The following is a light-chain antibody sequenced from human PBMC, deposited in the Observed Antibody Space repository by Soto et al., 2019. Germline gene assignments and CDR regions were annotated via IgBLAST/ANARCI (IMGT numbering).Light chain of an antibody. Sequence: IHMSKSPSFLTASLRDRVTITCRASHSISSYLNWYQQKPWKAPKLLIYDASSVESGVPSRFSGSGSGTEFTLTISILQPDDFATHCCQQYNIYRTFGQGTKVDIK. CDR1: HSISSY. CDR3: QQYNIYRT. V-gene: IGKV1-5*01. CDR2: DAS. J-gene: IGKJ1*01.